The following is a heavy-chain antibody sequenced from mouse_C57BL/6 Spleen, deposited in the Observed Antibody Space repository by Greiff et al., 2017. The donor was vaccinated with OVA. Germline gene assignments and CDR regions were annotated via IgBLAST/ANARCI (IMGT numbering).Heavy chain of an antibody. J-gene: IGHJ4*01. V-gene: IGHV1-85*01. Sequence: VQLQQSGPELVKPGASVKLSCKASGYTFTSYDINWVKQRPGQGLEWIGWIYPRDGSTKYNEKFKGKATLTVDTSSSTAYMELHSLTSEDSAVYFCARMDGNYNYYAMDYWGQGTSVTVSS. CDR2: IYPRDGST. CDR3: ARMDGNYNYYAMDY. CDR1: GYTFTSYD. D-gene: IGHD2-1*01.